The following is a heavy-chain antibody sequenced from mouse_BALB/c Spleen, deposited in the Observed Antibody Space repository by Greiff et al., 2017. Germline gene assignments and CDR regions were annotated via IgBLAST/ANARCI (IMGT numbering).Heavy chain of an antibody. V-gene: IGHV7-3*02. CDR1: GFTFTDYY. CDR2: IRNKANGYTT. D-gene: IGHD1-1*02. CDR3: ARVWWDDY. Sequence: EVHLVESGGGLVQPGGSLRLSCATSGFTFTDYYMSWVRQPPGKALEWLGFIRNKANGYTTEYSASVKGRFTISRDNSQSILYLQMNTLRAEDSATYYCARVWWDDYGGKGTTLTVSS. J-gene: IGHJ2*01.